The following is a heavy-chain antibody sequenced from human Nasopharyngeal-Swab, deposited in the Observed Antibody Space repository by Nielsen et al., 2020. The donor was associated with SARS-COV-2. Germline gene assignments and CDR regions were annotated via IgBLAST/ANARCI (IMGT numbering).Heavy chain of an antibody. Sequence: WARQAPGQGLEWMGGIIPIFGTANYAQKFQGRVTITADKSTSTAYMELRSLRSDDTAVYYCARGGSYLTGPADYWGQGTLVTVSS. V-gene: IGHV1-69*06. D-gene: IGHD1-26*01. CDR2: IIPIFGTA. CDR3: ARGGSYLTGPADY. J-gene: IGHJ4*02.